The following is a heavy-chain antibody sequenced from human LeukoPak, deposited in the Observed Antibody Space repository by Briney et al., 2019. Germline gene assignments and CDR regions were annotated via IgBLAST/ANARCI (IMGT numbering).Heavy chain of an antibody. Sequence: QPGGSLRLSCAASGFTFGIYAMSWVRQAPGKGLEWVSGISGSASTYYADSVKGRFTISRDNSKNTLYLQMNSLRAEDTAVYYCAKTSWGIVGATTGFDYWGQGTLVTVSS. CDR3: AKTSWGIVGATTGFDY. D-gene: IGHD1-26*01. V-gene: IGHV3-23*01. J-gene: IGHJ4*02. CDR2: ISGSAST. CDR1: GFTFGIYA.